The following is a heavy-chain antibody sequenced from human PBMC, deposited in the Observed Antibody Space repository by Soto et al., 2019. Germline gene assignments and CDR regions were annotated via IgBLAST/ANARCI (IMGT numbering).Heavy chain of an antibody. CDR2: ISAHNGNT. CDR1: GDGFTTYG. Sequence: QVHLVQSGAEVKKPGASVKVSCKGSGDGFTTYGITWVRQAPGQGLEWMAWISAHNGNTNYAQKLQGRVTVTRDTSTTTAYMELRSLRSHDTAVYYCARGRYGDYWGQGALVTVSS. D-gene: IGHD1-1*01. V-gene: IGHV1-18*01. CDR3: ARGRYGDY. J-gene: IGHJ4*02.